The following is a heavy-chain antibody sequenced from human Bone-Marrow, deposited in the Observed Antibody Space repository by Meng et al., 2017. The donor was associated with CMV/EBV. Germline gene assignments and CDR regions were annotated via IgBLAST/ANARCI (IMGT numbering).Heavy chain of an antibody. Sequence: SVKVSCKASGGTFSSYAITWVRQAPGQGLEWMGGIIPIFDTADYAQKFQGRVTITLEESTSTAYMELSSLRSEDTAVYYCARSGYDLIIWGQGTMVTVSS. J-gene: IGHJ3*02. V-gene: IGHV1-69*13. CDR3: ARSGYDLII. CDR2: IIPIFDTA. D-gene: IGHD5-12*01. CDR1: GGTFSSYA.